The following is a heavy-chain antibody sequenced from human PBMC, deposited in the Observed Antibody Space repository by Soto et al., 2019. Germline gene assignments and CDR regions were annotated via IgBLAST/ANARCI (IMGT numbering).Heavy chain of an antibody. V-gene: IGHV3-23*01. CDR2: FGGTGGYT. D-gene: IGHD4-17*01. J-gene: IGHJ5*02. Sequence: GESLRLSCAASGFTLSNYAMSWVRQAPGKGLEWVSTFGGTGGYTYYADSVKGRFTISRDDSKNTLFLHMNSLRAADTAVYYCARGQRALITYGPFDPWGQGTLVTVSS. CDR1: GFTLSNYA. CDR3: ARGQRALITYGPFDP.